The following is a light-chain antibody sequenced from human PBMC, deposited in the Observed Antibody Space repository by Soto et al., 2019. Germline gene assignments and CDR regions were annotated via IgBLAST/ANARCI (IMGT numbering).Light chain of an antibody. V-gene: IGLV2-23*01. CDR3: CSFAGSSTYV. CDR2: EGS. J-gene: IGLJ1*01. Sequence: SALTQPASVSGSPGQSITISCAGTSSVVGSYNLVSWYQHHPGKAPKLMIYEGSKRPSGVSNRFSGSKSGNTASLTISGLQAEDDADYYCCSFAGSSTYVFGTGTKVTVL. CDR1: SSVVGSYNL.